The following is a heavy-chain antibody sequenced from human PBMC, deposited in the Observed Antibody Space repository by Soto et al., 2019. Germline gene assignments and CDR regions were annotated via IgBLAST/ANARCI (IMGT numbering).Heavy chain of an antibody. CDR3: AKDYSSSNAIWYFDL. D-gene: IGHD6-13*01. CDR1: GFTFSSYA. V-gene: IGHV3-23*01. CDR2: ISGSGGST. Sequence: EVQLLESGGGLVQPGGSLRLSCAASGFTFSSYAMSWVRQAPGKGLEWVSAISGSGGSTYYADSEKGRFTISRDNSKNTLYLQMNSLRAEDTAVYYCAKDYSSSNAIWYFDLWGRGTLVTVSS. J-gene: IGHJ2*01.